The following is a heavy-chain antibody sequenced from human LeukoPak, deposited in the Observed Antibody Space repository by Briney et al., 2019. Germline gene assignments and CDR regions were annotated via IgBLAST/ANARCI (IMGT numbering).Heavy chain of an antibody. Sequence: PGGSLRLSCAASGFTLTNYWMSWVRQAPGKGLVWVASINQDGSEKYYVDSVKGRFTISRDNAKNSLYLQMNSLRAEDTAVYYCARGRLYGDYSDYWGQGTLVTVSS. J-gene: IGHJ4*02. D-gene: IGHD4-17*01. CDR1: GFTLTNYW. V-gene: IGHV3-7*02. CDR2: INQDGSEK. CDR3: ARGRLYGDYSDY.